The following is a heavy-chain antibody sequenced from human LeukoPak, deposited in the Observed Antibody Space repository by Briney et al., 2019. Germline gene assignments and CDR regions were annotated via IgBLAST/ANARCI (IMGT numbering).Heavy chain of an antibody. CDR2: INHSGST. D-gene: IGHD6-13*01. CDR3: ARGLAAAGTRFYYYNYYGMDV. J-gene: IGHJ6*02. V-gene: IGHV4-34*01. Sequence: KPSETLSLTCAVYGGSFSGYHWSWIRQPPGKGLEWIGEINHSGSTNYNPSLKSRVTISVDTSKNQSSLKLSSVTAADTAVYYCARGLAAAGTRFYYYNYYGMDVWGQGTTVTVSS. CDR1: GGSFSGYH.